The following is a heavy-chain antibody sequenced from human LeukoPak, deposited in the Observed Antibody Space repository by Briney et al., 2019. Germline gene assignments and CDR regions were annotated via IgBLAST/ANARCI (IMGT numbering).Heavy chain of an antibody. V-gene: IGHV3-33*01. J-gene: IGHJ4*02. D-gene: IGHD6-19*01. Sequence: PGKSLRLSCAASGFNFSSFGMHWVRQAPGKGLEWVAVIWYAGNNKYYADSMKGRFTISRDNSKNTLYLHMNSLRAEDTAVYYCARNGQQWPVYSCDDWGPGTLVTVSS. CDR3: ARNGQQWPVYSCDD. CDR2: IWYAGNNK. CDR1: GFNFSSFG.